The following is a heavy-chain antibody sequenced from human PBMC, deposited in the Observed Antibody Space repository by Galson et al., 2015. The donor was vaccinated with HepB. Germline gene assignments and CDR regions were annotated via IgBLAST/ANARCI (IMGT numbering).Heavy chain of an antibody. J-gene: IGHJ4*02. CDR2: IYSGGST. V-gene: IGHV3-66*01. D-gene: IGHD6-13*01. CDR3: AREQWVGRDSSSWYYFDY. CDR1: GFTVSSNY. Sequence: SLRLSCAASGFTVSSNYMSWVRQAPGKGLEWVSVIYSGGSTYYADSVKGRFTISRDNSKNTLYLQMNSLRAEDTAVYYCAREQWVGRDSSSWYYFDYWGQGTLVTVSS.